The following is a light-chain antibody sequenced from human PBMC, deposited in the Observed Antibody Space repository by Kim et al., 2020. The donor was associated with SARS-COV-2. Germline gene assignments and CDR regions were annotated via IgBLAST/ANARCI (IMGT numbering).Light chain of an antibody. CDR3: QQSYSTPRT. Sequence: SASVGDRVTITCRASQSISSYLNWYQQKPGKAPKLLIYAASSLQSGVPSRVSGSGSGTDFTLTISSLQPEDFATYYCQQSYSTPRTFGQGTKLEI. CDR1: QSISSY. V-gene: IGKV1-39*01. CDR2: AAS. J-gene: IGKJ2*01.